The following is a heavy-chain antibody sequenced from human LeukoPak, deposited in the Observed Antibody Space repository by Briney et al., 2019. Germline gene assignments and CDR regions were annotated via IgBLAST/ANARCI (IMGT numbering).Heavy chain of an antibody. D-gene: IGHD2-8*01. J-gene: IGHJ4*02. Sequence: SVKVSCRASGGTFSSYEISWVRQAPGQGLEWMGAIIPMFGTGKYAQKFQGRVTITADKSTSTAYMELSSLRSEDTAVYYCTRSVRNGHIDYWGQGTLVTASS. CDR2: IIPMFGTG. CDR1: GGTFSSYE. V-gene: IGHV1-69*06. CDR3: TRSVRNGHIDY.